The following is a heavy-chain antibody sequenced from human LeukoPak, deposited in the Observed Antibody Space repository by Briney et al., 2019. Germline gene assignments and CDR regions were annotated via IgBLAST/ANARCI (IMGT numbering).Heavy chain of an antibody. CDR3: ARANLRRGCSYGQLDH. J-gene: IGHJ4*02. D-gene: IGHD5-18*01. V-gene: IGHV4-4*07. CDR2: IYTSGST. CDR1: GGSISSYY. Sequence: SETLSLTCTVSGGSISSYYWSWIRQPAGKGLEWIGRIYTSGSTNYNPSLKSRVTMSVDTSKNQFSLKLSSVTAADTAVYYCARANLRRGCSYGQLDHWGQGTLVTVSS.